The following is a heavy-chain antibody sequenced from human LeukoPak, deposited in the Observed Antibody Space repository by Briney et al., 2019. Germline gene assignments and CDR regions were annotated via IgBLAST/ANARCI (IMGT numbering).Heavy chain of an antibody. CDR3: TRVSYDILTGPDY. CDR2: IRSKAYGGTT. Sequence: GGSLRLSCTASGFTFGDYAMSWVRQAPGKGLEWVGFIRSKAYGGTTEYAASVKGRFTISRDDSKSIAYLRMNSLKTEDTAVYYCTRVSYDILTGPDYWGQGTLVTVSS. V-gene: IGHV3-49*04. D-gene: IGHD3-9*01. J-gene: IGHJ4*02. CDR1: GFTFGDYA.